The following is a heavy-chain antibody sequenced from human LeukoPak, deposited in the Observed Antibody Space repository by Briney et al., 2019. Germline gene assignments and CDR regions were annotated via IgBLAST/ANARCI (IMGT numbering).Heavy chain of an antibody. J-gene: IGHJ4*02. CDR2: MHPNGGGP. CDR1: GYTFNGYF. D-gene: IGHD6-19*01. V-gene: IGHV1-2*02. Sequence: ASVKVSCKASGYTFNGYFIHWLRLAPGQGFEWMGWMHPNGGGPKYAQKFQGRVTMTRDTSITTDFMELQRLTSDDSAVYFCARVALAGHFDYWGQGTPVAVSS. CDR3: ARVALAGHFDY.